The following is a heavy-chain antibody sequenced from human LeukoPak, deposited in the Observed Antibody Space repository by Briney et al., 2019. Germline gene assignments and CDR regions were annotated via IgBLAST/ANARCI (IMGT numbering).Heavy chain of an antibody. V-gene: IGHV4-61*02. CDR1: GGSISSGSYY. D-gene: IGHD3-22*01. Sequence: PSETLPLTCTVSGGSISSGSYYWSWIRQPAGKGLEWIGRIYTSGSTNYNPSLKSRVTISVDTSKNQFSLKLSSVTAADTAVYYCARAARITMKNWFDPWGQGTLVTVSS. CDR2: IYTSGST. CDR3: ARAARITMKNWFDP. J-gene: IGHJ5*02.